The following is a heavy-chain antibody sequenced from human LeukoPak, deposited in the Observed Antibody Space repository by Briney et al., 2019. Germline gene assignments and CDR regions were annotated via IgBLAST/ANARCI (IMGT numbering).Heavy chain of an antibody. CDR1: GGSISSYY. CDR3: ARMEMVVVVVAARSGAFDI. J-gene: IGHJ3*02. CDR2: IYYSGST. D-gene: IGHD2-15*01. Sequence: SETLSLTCTVSGGSISSYYWSWVRQPPGKGLEWIGYIYYSGSTNYNPSLKSRVTISVDTSKNQFSLKLSSVTAADTAVYYCARMEMVVVVVAARSGAFDIWGQGTMVTVSS. V-gene: IGHV4-59*01.